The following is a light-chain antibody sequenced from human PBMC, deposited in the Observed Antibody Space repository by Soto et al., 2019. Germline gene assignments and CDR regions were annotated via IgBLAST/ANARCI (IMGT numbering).Light chain of an antibody. CDR3: QQYETYSPT. J-gene: IGKJ1*01. CDR1: QSVSGS. CDR2: DAS. Sequence: DIEITQSPSTLSASVGDRVTITCRASQSVSGSLAWYQQKSGRPPKVLIYDASTLEDGVPSRFSGSGSGTEFTLSISSLQPDDFETYYCQQYETYSPTFGQGTKVDIK. V-gene: IGKV1-5*01.